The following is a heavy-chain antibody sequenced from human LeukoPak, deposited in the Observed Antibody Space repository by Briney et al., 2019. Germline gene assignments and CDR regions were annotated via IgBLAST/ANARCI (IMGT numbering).Heavy chain of an antibody. CDR1: GGSISSYY. CDR2: IYYSGST. V-gene: IGHV4-59*01. J-gene: IGHJ4*02. CDR3: ARDPTIAAAGYYFDY. Sequence: NPSETLSLTCTVSGGSISSYYWSWIRQPPGKGLEWIGYIYYSGSTNYNPSLKSRVTISVDTSKNQFSLKLSSVTAADTAVYYCARDPTIAAAGYYFDYWGQGTLVTVSS. D-gene: IGHD6-13*01.